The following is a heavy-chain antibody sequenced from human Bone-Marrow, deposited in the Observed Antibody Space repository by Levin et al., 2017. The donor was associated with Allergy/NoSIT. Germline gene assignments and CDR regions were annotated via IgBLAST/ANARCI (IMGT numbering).Heavy chain of an antibody. V-gene: IGHV3-11*05. CDR3: ARDAGGRSAGADYFDF. J-gene: IGHJ4*01. CDR2: ITSSSSRA. D-gene: IGHD1-26*01. CDR1: GFPFSDHY. Sequence: GGSLRLSCVASGFPFSDHYMSWIRQAPGRGLEWLSYITSSSSRANYADSVKGRFTISRDNSKNSLYLQMNSLRAEDTAVYFCARDAGGRSAGADYFDFWGHGTLVTVS.